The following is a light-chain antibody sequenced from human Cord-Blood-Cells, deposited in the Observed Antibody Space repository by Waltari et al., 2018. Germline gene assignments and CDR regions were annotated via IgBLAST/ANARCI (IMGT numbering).Light chain of an antibody. Sequence: QSALTQPRSVSGSPGQSVTISCTGTSSDVGGYNYVSWYQQHPGKAPKLMIYDVSKRPSGVPDRFSGSKSGNTAPHTISGLQAEDDAYYYCCAYAGSYTFSWVFGGGTKLTVL. CDR1: SSDVGGYNY. CDR3: CAYAGSYTFSWV. V-gene: IGLV2-11*01. CDR2: DVS. J-gene: IGLJ3*02.